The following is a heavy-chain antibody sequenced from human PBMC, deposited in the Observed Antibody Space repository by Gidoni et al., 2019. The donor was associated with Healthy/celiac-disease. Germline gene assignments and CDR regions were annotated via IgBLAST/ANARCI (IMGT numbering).Heavy chain of an antibody. CDR1: GGSFSRYY. D-gene: IGHD3-10*01. Sequence: QVQLQQWGAGLLRPSETLSLTCAVSGGSFSRYYWSWIRQPPGKGLEWIGEINHSGSTNYNPSSKSRVTIAVDTSKNQFSLKLSSVTAADTAVYYCARGVFRRELGYFDYWGQGTLVTVSS. J-gene: IGHJ4*02. CDR2: INHSGST. V-gene: IGHV4-34*01. CDR3: ARGVFRRELGYFDY.